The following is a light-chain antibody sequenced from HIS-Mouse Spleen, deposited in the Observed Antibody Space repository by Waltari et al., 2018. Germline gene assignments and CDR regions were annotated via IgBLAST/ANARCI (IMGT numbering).Light chain of an antibody. CDR1: SSNIGSNT. V-gene: IGLV1-44*01. CDR3: SSYTSSSPYVV. J-gene: IGLJ2*01. Sequence: QSVLTQPPSASGTPGQRVTISCSGSSSNIGSNTVNWYQQLPGTAPQLLIYSNNQRPSGVPDRFSGSKSGTSASLTISGLQAEDEADYYCSSYTSSSPYVVFGGGTKLTVL. CDR2: SNN.